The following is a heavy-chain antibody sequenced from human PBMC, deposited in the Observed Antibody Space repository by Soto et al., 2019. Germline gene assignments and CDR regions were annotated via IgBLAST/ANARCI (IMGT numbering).Heavy chain of an antibody. Sequence: QITLKESGPTLVKPTQTLTLTCTFSGFSLSTSGVGVGWIRQPPGKALEWLALIYWDDDKGYSPSLKSRLTITKDTSKNQVVLTMTNMDPVDTGTYYGAHRGAAAGTPDYWGQGTLVTVSS. CDR2: IYWDDDK. V-gene: IGHV2-5*02. D-gene: IGHD6-13*01. J-gene: IGHJ4*02. CDR3: AHRGAAAGTPDY. CDR1: GFSLSTSGVG.